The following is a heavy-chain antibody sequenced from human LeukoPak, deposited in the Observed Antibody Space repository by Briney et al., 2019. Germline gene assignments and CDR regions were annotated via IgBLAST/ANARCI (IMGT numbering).Heavy chain of an antibody. Sequence: PGGSLRLSCSASGFTFSSYAMHWVRQAPGKGLEYVSAISSNGGSTYYADSVKGRFTISRDNSKNTLYLQMSSLRAEDTAVYYCVKESVTMVRGDPGDYWGQGTLVTASS. CDR3: VKESVTMVRGDPGDY. D-gene: IGHD3-10*01. V-gene: IGHV3-64D*06. CDR1: GFTFSSYA. CDR2: ISSNGGST. J-gene: IGHJ4*02.